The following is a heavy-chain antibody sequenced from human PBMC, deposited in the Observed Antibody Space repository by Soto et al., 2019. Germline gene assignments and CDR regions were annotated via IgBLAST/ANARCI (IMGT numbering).Heavy chain of an antibody. V-gene: IGHV4-59*01. CDR2: IYYSGST. Sequence: SETLSLTCTVSGGSISNYYWSWVRQPPGKGLEWIGYIYYSGSTNYNPSLKSRLTISVDTSKNQFSLNLYSAAAADTAVYYCARNIAVSGSRTYYSGMDVWGQGTTVTVSS. J-gene: IGHJ6*02. CDR1: GGSISNYY. CDR3: ARNIAVSGSRTYYSGMDV. D-gene: IGHD6-19*01.